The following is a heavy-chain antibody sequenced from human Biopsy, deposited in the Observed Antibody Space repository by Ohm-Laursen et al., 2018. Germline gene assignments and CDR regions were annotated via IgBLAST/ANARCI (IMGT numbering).Heavy chain of an antibody. J-gene: IGHJ4*02. D-gene: IGHD3-22*01. CDR1: GYTFTEYY. CDR2: INPRSGNT. Sequence: ASVKVSCKASGYTFTEYYINWVRQAPGQGLEWMGIINPRSGNTGYSQKFQVRVTMTTDTSTSTVYMELSSLSSEDTAVYYCAKNYDPLYYDTSGLFDYWGQGTLVTASS. CDR3: AKNYDPLYYDTSGLFDY. V-gene: IGHV1-46*01.